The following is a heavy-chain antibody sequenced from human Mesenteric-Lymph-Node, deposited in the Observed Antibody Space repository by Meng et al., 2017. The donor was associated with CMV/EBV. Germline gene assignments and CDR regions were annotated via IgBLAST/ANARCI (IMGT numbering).Heavy chain of an antibody. Sequence: GESLKISCAASGFTFSSYAMSWVRQAPGKGLEWVSSISGSGDSTYYADSVKGRFTISRDNSKKTLYLQMNSLRAEDTAVYYCARDDVSRNCFDPWGQGTLVTVSS. CDR2: ISGSGDST. V-gene: IGHV3-23*01. D-gene: IGHD2-8*01. CDR3: ARDDVSRNCFDP. CDR1: GFTFSSYA. J-gene: IGHJ5*02.